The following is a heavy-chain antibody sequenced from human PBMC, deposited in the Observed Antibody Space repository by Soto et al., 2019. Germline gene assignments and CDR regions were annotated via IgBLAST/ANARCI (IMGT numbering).Heavy chain of an antibody. CDR2: IGTAGDT. V-gene: IGHV3-13*01. CDR1: GFTFSGFD. D-gene: IGHD2-15*01. CDR3: ARGQEVGAHFFDS. Sequence: PGGSLRLSCEASGFTFSGFDMHWFRQPTGKGLEWVSTIGTAGDTYYAVPVKGRFTISRENAKNSLSLQMNSLRAGDTAVYFCARGQEVGAHFFDSWGQGTQVTVSS. J-gene: IGHJ4*02.